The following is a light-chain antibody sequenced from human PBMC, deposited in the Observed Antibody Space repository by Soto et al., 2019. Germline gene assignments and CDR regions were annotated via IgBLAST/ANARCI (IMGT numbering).Light chain of an antibody. J-gene: IGKJ1*01. CDR2: AAS. CDR1: QGISNH. V-gene: IGKV1-27*01. Sequence: DIQMTQSPSSLSASVGDRVTITCRASQGISNHLAWYQQKPGKVPKLLIYAASTLQSEVPSRFSGSGSGTDFTLTIRSLQPEDVATYYCQKFDSAPWTFGQGTKVEIK. CDR3: QKFDSAPWT.